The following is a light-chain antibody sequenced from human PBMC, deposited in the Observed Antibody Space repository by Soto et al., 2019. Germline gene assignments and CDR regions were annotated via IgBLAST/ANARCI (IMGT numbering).Light chain of an antibody. Sequence: QSVLTQPPSASGSPGQSVTISCTGTSSDVGGYNYVSWYQQHPGKAPKLMIYEVTKRPSGVPDRFSGSKSGNTASLTVSGVQAEDEADYFCCSYAGGYDDVFGTGTKLTVL. CDR1: SSDVGGYNY. J-gene: IGLJ1*01. CDR2: EVT. CDR3: CSYAGGYDDV. V-gene: IGLV2-8*01.